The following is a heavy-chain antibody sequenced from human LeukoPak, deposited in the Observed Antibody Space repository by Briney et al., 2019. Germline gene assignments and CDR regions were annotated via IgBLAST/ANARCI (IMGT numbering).Heavy chain of an antibody. D-gene: IGHD6-13*01. J-gene: IGHJ4*02. CDR2: TYYRSKWYS. Sequence: SQTLSLTCAISGDSVSRNTAGWNWIRQSPSRGLEWLGRTYYRSKWYSDFAPSVRNRITINPDTSKNQFSLQLNSVTPEDTAVYYCARGQQQLVRLDYWGQGTLVTVSS. V-gene: IGHV6-1*01. CDR1: GDSVSRNTAG. CDR3: ARGQQQLVRLDY.